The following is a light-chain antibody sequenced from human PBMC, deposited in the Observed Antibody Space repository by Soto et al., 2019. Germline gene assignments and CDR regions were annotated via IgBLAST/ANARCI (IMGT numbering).Light chain of an antibody. CDR3: QQLNSYPLT. J-gene: IGKJ4*01. Sequence: IPSTQSPSFLSASVGDRVPITCRASQGISSYLAWYQQKPGKAPKLLIYAASTLQSGVPSRFSGSGSGTEFTLTISSLQPEDFATYYCQQLNSYPLTFAGGTKVDI. V-gene: IGKV1-9*01. CDR2: AAS. CDR1: QGISSY.